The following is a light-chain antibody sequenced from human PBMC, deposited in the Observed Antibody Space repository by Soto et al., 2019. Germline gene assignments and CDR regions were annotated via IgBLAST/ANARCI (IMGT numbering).Light chain of an antibody. CDR2: EVS. J-gene: IGLJ1*01. CDR3: SSYTTSSTVV. V-gene: IGLV2-14*01. CDR1: SSDVGGYIY. Sequence: QSVLTQPASVSGYPGQAITISCTGTSSDVGGYIYVSWYQQHPGKAPKLMIYEVSNRPSGVSNRFSGSKSGNTASLTISGLQAEDEADYYCSSYTTSSTVVFGTGTKVTVL.